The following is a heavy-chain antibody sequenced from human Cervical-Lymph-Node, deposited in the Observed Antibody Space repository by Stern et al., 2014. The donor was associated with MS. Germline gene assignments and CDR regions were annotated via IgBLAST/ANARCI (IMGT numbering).Heavy chain of an antibody. V-gene: IGHV4-59*01. CDR1: GASISSSY. J-gene: IGHJ4*02. D-gene: IGHD3-16*01. CDR3: AKWGTGGYGHFDY. Sequence: VQLVESCPGLVKPSETLSLTCTVSGASISSSYWSWIRQPPGKGPEWIAYIYYSGITNYNPSLRSRVTISVDMAKNQFSLKVTSVTAADTAVYYCAKWGTGGYGHFDYWGQGILVTVSS. CDR2: IYYSGIT.